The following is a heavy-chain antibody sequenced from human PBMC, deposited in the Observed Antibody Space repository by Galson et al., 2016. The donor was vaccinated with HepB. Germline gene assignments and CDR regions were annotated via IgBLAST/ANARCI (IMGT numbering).Heavy chain of an antibody. CDR3: ARELVRSAFDL. Sequence: SLRLSCAGSGFTFSRSGLNWVRQAPGKGLQWVSYISSLVTTKYYADSVMGRFTIPRANAKNSVYLQMNSLRDEDTGIYYCARELVRSAFDLWGQGTMVTVSS. J-gene: IGHJ3*01. V-gene: IGHV3-48*02. CDR1: GFTFSRSG. CDR2: ISSLVTTK. D-gene: IGHD6-6*01.